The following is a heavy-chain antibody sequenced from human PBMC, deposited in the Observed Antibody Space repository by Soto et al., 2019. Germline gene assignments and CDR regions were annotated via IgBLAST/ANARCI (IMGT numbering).Heavy chain of an antibody. D-gene: IGHD3-10*01. CDR3: ARDNYGPLDY. V-gene: IGHV1-69*13. CDR1: GGTFSSYA. J-gene: IGHJ4*02. Sequence: SVKVSCKASGGTFSSYAISWVRQAPGQGLEWVGGIIPIFGTANYAQKFQGRVTITADESTSTAYMELSSLRSDDTAVYYCARDNYGPLDYWGQGTLVTVSS. CDR2: IIPIFGTA.